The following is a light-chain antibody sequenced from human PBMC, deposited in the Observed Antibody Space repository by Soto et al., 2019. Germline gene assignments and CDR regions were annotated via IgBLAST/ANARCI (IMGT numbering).Light chain of an antibody. V-gene: IGLV1-40*01. CDR1: NSNIGADYG. CDR3: QSYDSSLLGLV. CDR2: ANN. Sequence: QPVLTQPPSVSGAPGQRVTISCTGTNSNIGADYGVQWYQQFPGTAPKVLIFANNSRPSGVPDRFSASKSATSASLAIAGLQPDYEANYYCQSYDSSLLGLVFGAGTKLTVL. J-gene: IGLJ3*02.